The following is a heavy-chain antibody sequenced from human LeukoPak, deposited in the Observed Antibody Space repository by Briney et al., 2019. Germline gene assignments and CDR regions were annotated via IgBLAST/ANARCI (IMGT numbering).Heavy chain of an antibody. CDR1: GYTFTGYY. V-gene: IGHV1-2*02. CDR3: ARTGSYGDYVTFDY. D-gene: IGHD4-17*01. J-gene: IGHJ4*02. CDR2: INPNSGGT. Sequence: GASVNVSCKASGYTFTGYYMHWVRQAPGQGLEWMGWINPNSGGTNYAQNFQGRVTMTRNTSISTAYMELSRLRSDDTAVYYCARTGSYGDYVTFDYWGQGTLVTVSS.